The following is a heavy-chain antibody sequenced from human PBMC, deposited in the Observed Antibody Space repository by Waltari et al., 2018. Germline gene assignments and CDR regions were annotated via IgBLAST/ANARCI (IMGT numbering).Heavy chain of an antibody. CDR1: GFTFSSYS. V-gene: IGHV3-21*01. J-gene: IGHJ4*02. CDR2: ISSSSSYI. Sequence: EVQLVESGGGLVKPGGSLRLSCAASGFTFSSYSMNWVRQAPGKGLGWVSSISSSSSYIYYADSVKGRFTSSRDNAKNSLYLQMNSLRAEDTAVYYCATLYTRYSSLIDYWGQGTLVTVSS. D-gene: IGHD6-13*01. CDR3: ATLYTRYSSLIDY.